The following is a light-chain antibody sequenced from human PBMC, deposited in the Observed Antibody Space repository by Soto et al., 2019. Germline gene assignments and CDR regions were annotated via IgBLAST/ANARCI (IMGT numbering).Light chain of an antibody. J-gene: IGKJ2*01. CDR3: QQYSSYSPT. V-gene: IGKV1-5*01. Sequence: DIQMTQSPSTLSASVGDRVTITCRASQSISTWLAWYQQKPGKAPKLLIYGASSLESGVPSRFSGSGSVTEFPLIIDSLLPDDLATYYCQQYSSYSPTFGQGTKLEIK. CDR2: GAS. CDR1: QSISTW.